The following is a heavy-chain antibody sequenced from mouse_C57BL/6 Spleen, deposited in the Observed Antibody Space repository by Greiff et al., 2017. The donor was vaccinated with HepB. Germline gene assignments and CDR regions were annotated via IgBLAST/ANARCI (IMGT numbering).Heavy chain of an antibody. J-gene: IGHJ3*01. D-gene: IGHD2-2*01. CDR1: GYTFTSYW. V-gene: IGHV1-69*01. CDR3: ARGGYGFAY. Sequence: QVQLKESGAELVMPGASVKLSCKASGYTFTSYWMHWVKQRPGQGLEWIGEIDPSDSYTNYNQKFKGKSTLTVDKSSSTAYMQLSSLTSEDSAVYYCARGGYGFAYWGQGTLVTVSA. CDR2: IDPSDSYT.